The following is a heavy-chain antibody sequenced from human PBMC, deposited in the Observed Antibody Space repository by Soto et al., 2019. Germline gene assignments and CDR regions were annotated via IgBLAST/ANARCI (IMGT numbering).Heavy chain of an antibody. Sequence: PSETLSLTSTVSGGSVSGNYLTWIRQPPGKRLEWIGYIYYSGTVNYNPSLKSRVTISVDTSKNQFSLHLTSVTAADTAVYYCARDMTELQDWGQGTLVTVS. CDR1: GGSVSGNY. V-gene: IGHV4-59*02. J-gene: IGHJ1*01. CDR2: IYYSGTV. CDR3: ARDMTELQD. D-gene: IGHD2-21*02.